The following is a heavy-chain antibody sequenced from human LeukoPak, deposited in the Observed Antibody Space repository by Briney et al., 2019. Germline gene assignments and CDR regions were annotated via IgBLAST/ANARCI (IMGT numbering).Heavy chain of an antibody. CDR1: GYTFNNYA. V-gene: IGHV1-69*13. D-gene: IGHD6-19*01. J-gene: IGHJ5*02. CDR2: IIPVLGTP. CDR3: AREGHTSSRGWFVP. Sequence: SVKVSCKASGYTFNNYAISWLRQAPGQGLEWMGGIIPVLGTPNYAQKFQGRVTITADESTSTTHVELRSLRSDDAAVYYCAREGHTSSRGWFVPWGQGTLVTVSS.